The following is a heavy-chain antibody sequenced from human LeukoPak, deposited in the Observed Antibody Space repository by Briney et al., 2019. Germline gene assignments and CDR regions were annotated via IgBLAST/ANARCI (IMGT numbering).Heavy chain of an antibody. Sequence: QPGGSLRLSCEVSGFTFNSHAMSWIRQAPGKGLEWVSSISGDGRSTHYADSVKGRFTMSRDNSKNTLFLQMNSLRVEDTAVYYCARVPWIQLFTPYYYYYMDVWGKGTTVTVSS. CDR3: ARVPWIQLFTPYYYYYMDV. D-gene: IGHD5-18*01. J-gene: IGHJ6*03. CDR1: GFTFNSHA. CDR2: ISGDGRST. V-gene: IGHV3-23*01.